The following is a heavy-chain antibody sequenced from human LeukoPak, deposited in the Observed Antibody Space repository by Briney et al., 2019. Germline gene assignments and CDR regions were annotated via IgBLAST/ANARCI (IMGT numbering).Heavy chain of an antibody. Sequence: ASVKVSCKASGGTFSSYAISWVRQAPGQGLEWMGGIIPIFGTANYAQKLQGRVTMTTDTSTSTAYMELRSLRSDDTAVYYCARDPYEWGSGLYNWFDPWGQGTLVTVSS. CDR1: GGTFSSYA. J-gene: IGHJ5*02. V-gene: IGHV1-69*05. D-gene: IGHD3-16*01. CDR3: ARDPYEWGSGLYNWFDP. CDR2: IIPIFGTA.